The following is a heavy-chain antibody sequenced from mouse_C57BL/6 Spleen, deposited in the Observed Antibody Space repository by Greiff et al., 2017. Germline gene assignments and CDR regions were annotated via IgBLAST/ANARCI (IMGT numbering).Heavy chain of an antibody. J-gene: IGHJ1*03. Sequence: VQLVESGPGLVAPSQSLSITCTVSGFSLTSYAISWVRQPPGKGLEWLGVIWTGGGTNYNSALKSRLSISKDNSKSQVFLKMNSLQTDDTARYYCARNENYYGSSYENFDVWGTGTTVTVSS. V-gene: IGHV2-9-1*01. CDR3: ARNENYYGSSYENFDV. D-gene: IGHD1-1*01. CDR1: GFSLTSYA. CDR2: IWTGGGT.